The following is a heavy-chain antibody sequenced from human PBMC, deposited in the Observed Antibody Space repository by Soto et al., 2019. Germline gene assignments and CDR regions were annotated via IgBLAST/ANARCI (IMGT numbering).Heavy chain of an antibody. Sequence: SETLSLTCTVSGGSISSSSEYWDWIRHPPGKGLEWIGRIYYSGSTYYNPSLKSPGTRSVDTSKNQFTLQLSSVTAADTAVYYCARRRGMVRGDFVYWGQGALVTVFS. CDR3: ARRRGMVRGDFVY. CDR1: GGSISSSSEY. J-gene: IGHJ4*02. D-gene: IGHD3-10*01. CDR2: IYYSGST. V-gene: IGHV4-39*01.